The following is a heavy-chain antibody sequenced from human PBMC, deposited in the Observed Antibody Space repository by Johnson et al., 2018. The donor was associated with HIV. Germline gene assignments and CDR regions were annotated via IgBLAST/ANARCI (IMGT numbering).Heavy chain of an antibody. CDR3: AKSNPMIVVVDAFDI. CDR1: GFSVSDSY. CDR2: ISGSGGST. Sequence: VQLVESGGGLVKPGGSLRLSCAASGFSVSDSYMSWVRQAPGKGLEWVSAISGSGGSTYYADSVKGRFTISRDNSKNTLYLQMNSLRAEDTAVYYCAKSNPMIVVVDAFDIWGQGTTVTVSS. V-gene: IGHV3-23*04. D-gene: IGHD3-22*01. J-gene: IGHJ3*02.